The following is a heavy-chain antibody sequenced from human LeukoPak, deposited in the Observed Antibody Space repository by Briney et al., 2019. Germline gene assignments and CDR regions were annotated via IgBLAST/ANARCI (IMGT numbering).Heavy chain of an antibody. V-gene: IGHV1-2*02. D-gene: IGHD7-27*01. CDR1: GYTFSGYY. Sequence: GASVKVSCKASGYTFSGYYIHWVRQAPGQGLEWMGWINPNSGGTNYAQNFQGRVTMTRDTSISTAYMELSRLRSDETAVYYCARDAGDSLGFDYWGQGTLVTVSS. CDR2: INPNSGGT. CDR3: ARDAGDSLGFDY. J-gene: IGHJ4*02.